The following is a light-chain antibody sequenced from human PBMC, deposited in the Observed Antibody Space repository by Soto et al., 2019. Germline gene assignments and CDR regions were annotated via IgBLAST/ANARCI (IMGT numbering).Light chain of an antibody. V-gene: IGKV1-5*01. J-gene: IGKJ1*01. CDR3: QQYDSSSPT. CDR1: QRISKW. CDR2: DAS. Sequence: DIQMTQSPSTLSASIGDRVTITCRASQRISKWLAWYQQKPGRAPKFLIYDASSLESGVPSRFSGSGSGTEFTLTISSLQPDDFATYYCQQYDSSSPTFGQGTKVEI.